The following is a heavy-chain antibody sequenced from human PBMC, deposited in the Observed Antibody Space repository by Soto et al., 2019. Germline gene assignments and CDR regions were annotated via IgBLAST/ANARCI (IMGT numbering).Heavy chain of an antibody. Sequence: QVQLVQSGAEVKKPGASVKVSCKASGYPFTSYGISWVRQAPGQGLEWMGWISAYNGNTNYAQKLQGRVTMTTDTSTSTAYMELRSLRSDDTAVYYCARDRYCSSTSCFSALLRFDPWGQGTLVTVSS. D-gene: IGHD2-2*01. CDR2: ISAYNGNT. CDR3: ARDRYCSSTSCFSALLRFDP. V-gene: IGHV1-18*01. J-gene: IGHJ5*02. CDR1: GYPFTSYG.